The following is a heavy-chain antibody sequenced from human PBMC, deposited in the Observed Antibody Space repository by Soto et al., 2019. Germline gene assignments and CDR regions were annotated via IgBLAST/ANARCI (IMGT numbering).Heavy chain of an antibody. J-gene: IGHJ4*02. CDR2: ISYDGSDK. D-gene: IGHD6-19*01. CDR1: GFTFSSYG. CDR3: AKDGLYQWLTGRQFDY. V-gene: IGHV3-30*18. Sequence: QVQLVESGGGVVQPGRSLRLSCAASGFTFSSYGMHWVRQAPGKGLEWVAVISYDGSDKYYADSVKGRFTISRDNSKNTLYLQMNRLRPEDTAVYYCAKDGLYQWLTGRQFDYWGQGTLVTVSS.